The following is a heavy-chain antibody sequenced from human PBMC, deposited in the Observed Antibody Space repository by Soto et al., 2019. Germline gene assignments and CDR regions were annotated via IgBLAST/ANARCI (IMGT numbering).Heavy chain of an antibody. CDR1: GFTFNSLS. CDR3: ARELYGDSHYFDY. J-gene: IGHJ4*02. D-gene: IGHD2-21*02. Sequence: QVHLVESGGGMVQPGPSLRLSCTASGFTFNSLSLHWVLQHPDKGLEWGAVISFDGRVTYYEDFVKGRFTVSRDNSKNTIYLQVNSLRAEDPAVYYCARELYGDSHYFDYWGQGTLVTVAS. CDR2: ISFDGRVT. V-gene: IGHV3-30*04.